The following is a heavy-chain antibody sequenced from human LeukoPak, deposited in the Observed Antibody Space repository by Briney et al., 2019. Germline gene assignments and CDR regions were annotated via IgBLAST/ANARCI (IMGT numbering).Heavy chain of an antibody. V-gene: IGHV3-30*02. Sequence: GGSLRLSCAASGFTFTSYGMHYILQAPGKGLEWVAFIRSDGSNKYYVDSVKGRFTISRDNSKNTLYLQMNSLRAEDTAVYYCVKGAGYYMDVWGKGTTVTVSS. J-gene: IGHJ6*03. CDR3: VKGAGYYMDV. CDR1: GFTFTSYG. CDR2: IRSDGSNK.